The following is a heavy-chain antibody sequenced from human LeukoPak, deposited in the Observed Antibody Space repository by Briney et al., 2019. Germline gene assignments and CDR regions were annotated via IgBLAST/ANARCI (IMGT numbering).Heavy chain of an antibody. CDR3: ARDRGYCRGTTCYAYYFDS. CDR1: GFTLSSFG. V-gene: IGHV3-48*04. J-gene: IGHJ4*02. D-gene: IGHD2-2*01. Sequence: PGGSLRLSCAASGFTLSSFGMNWVRQAPWKGLEWVYYADSVKGRFTISRDNAKNSLYLQMNSLRAEDTAVYYCARDRGYCRGTTCYAYYFDSWGQGTLVTVSS.